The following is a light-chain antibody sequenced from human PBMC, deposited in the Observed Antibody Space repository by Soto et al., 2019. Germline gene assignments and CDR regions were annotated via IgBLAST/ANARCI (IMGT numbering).Light chain of an antibody. CDR2: AAS. J-gene: IGKJ3*01. V-gene: IGKV1-9*01. CDR3: QQLKSYLT. CDR1: QDIGSY. Sequence: DLQLTQSPSFLSASVGDRVSITCRASQDIGSYLAWYQQEPGKAPKLLIYAASTLQSGVPSGFSGFGSGTEFTLTISNLQPEDFATYYCQQLKSYLTFGPGTRVDI.